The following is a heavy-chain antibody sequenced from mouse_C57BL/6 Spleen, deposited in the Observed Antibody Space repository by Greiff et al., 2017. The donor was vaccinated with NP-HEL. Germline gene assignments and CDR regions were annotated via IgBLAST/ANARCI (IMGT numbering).Heavy chain of an antibody. Sequence: QVQLQQSGAELVRPGASVTLSCKASGYTFTDYEMHWVKQTPVHGLEWIGAIDPETGGTAYNQKFKGKAILTADKSSSTAYLELRSLTSEDSAVYYCTRGGGSGYLFAYWGQGTLVTVSA. CDR3: TRGGGSGYLFAY. V-gene: IGHV1-15*01. CDR1: GYTFTDYE. D-gene: IGHD3-2*02. J-gene: IGHJ3*01. CDR2: IDPETGGT.